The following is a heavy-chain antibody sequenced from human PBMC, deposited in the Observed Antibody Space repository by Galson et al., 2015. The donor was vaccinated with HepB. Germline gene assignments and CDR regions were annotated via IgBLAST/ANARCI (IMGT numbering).Heavy chain of an antibody. CDR2: IRSKAYGGTT. CDR1: GFTFGDYA. D-gene: IGHD7-27*01. CDR3: TRSLGIDDY. J-gene: IGHJ4*02. V-gene: IGHV3-49*03. Sequence: SLRLSCAASGFTFGDYAISWFRQAPGKGLEWVGLIRSKAYGGTTEYAASVKGRFTISRDDSKSIAYLQMNSLKTDDIAVYYCTRSLGIDDYWGQGTLVTVSS.